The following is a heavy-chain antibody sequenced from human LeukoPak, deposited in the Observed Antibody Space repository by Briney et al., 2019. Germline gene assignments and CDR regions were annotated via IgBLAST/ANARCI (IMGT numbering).Heavy chain of an antibody. CDR1: GGSISSYY. Sequence: PSETLSLTCTVSGGSISSYYWSWIRQPAGKGLEWIGRIYSSGSTNYNPSLKSRVTMSVDTSKNQFSLKLSSVTAADTAVYYCARARVLLWFGELLGAFDIWGQGTMVTVSS. CDR2: IYSSGST. J-gene: IGHJ3*02. CDR3: ARARVLLWFGELLGAFDI. V-gene: IGHV4-4*07. D-gene: IGHD3-10*01.